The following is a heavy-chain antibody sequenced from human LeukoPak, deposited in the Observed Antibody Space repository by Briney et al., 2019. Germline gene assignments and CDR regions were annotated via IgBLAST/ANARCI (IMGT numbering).Heavy chain of an antibody. CDR3: ARRNDYGGNFDY. J-gene: IGHJ4*02. Sequence: SETLSLTCTVSGGSISSRSYYWGWIRQPPGKGLEWIGSIYYSGSTYYNPSLKSRVTISVDTSKNQFSLKLSSVTAADTAVYYCARRNDYGGNFDYWGQGTLVTVSS. V-gene: IGHV4-39*01. CDR1: GGSISSRSYY. CDR2: IYYSGST. D-gene: IGHD4-23*01.